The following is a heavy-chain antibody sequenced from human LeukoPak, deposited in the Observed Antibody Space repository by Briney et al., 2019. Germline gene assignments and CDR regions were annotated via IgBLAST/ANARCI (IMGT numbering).Heavy chain of an antibody. CDR2: ISSSGSTI. CDR3: ASHETSYYDSSGYPTNDY. J-gene: IGHJ4*02. D-gene: IGHD3-22*01. Sequence: GGSLRLSCAASGFTFSSYEMNWVRQAPGKGLEWVSYISSSGSTIYYADSVKGRFTISRDNAKNSLYLQMNSLRAEDTAVYYCASHETSYYDSSGYPTNDYWGQGTLVTVSS. V-gene: IGHV3-48*03. CDR1: GFTFSSYE.